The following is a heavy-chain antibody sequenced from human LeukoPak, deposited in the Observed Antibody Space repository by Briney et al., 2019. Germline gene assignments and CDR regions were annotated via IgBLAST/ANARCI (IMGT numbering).Heavy chain of an antibody. CDR3: ARVGRVRFGELFGVARRNWFDP. CDR1: GGSFSGYY. D-gene: IGHD3-10*01. CDR2: INHSGST. V-gene: IGHV4-34*01. Sequence: SETLSLTCAVYGGSFSGYYWSWIRQPPGKGLEWIGEINHSGSTNYNPSLKSRVTISVDKSKNQFSLKLSSVTAADTAVYYCARVGRVRFGELFGVARRNWFDPWGQGTLVTVSS. J-gene: IGHJ5*02.